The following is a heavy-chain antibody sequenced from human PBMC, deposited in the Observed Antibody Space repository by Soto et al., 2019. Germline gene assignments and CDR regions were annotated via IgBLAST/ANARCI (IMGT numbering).Heavy chain of an antibody. J-gene: IGHJ6*02. CDR1: GDSVSNGNSY. V-gene: IGHV4-61*01. CDR3: ARGGDYYYYYGMDV. CDR2: TYYSGIT. Sequence: SETLSLTWTVSGDSVSNGNSYWSWIRQPPGKGLEWIVYTYYSGITNYNPSLKSRVTISVDTSKNQFSLRLSSVTAADTAVYYCARGGDYYYYYGMDVSGQGTTVTVSS.